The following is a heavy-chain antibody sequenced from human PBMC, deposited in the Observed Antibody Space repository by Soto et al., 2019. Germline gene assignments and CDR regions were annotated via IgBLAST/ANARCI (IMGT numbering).Heavy chain of an antibody. CDR3: ARDRDYGDYDS. CDR1: GGSMRSYY. V-gene: IGHV4-59*01. D-gene: IGHD4-17*01. Sequence: QVQLQESGPGLVKPSETLSLTCTVSGGSMRSYYWTWIRQPPGKGLEWLGCISYTGNTNYNPSLKXRVTISVDSSNNQFSLRLNSVTAADTALYYCARDRDYGDYDSWGQGTLVTVSS. J-gene: IGHJ4*02. CDR2: ISYTGNT.